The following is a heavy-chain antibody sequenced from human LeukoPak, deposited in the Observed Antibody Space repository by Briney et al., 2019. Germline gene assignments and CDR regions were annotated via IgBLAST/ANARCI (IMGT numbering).Heavy chain of an antibody. J-gene: IGHJ6*03. V-gene: IGHV3-7*01. CDR2: IKQDGSEK. CDR1: GFTFSSYW. Sequence: GGSLRLSCAASGFTFSSYWMSWVRQAPGKGLEWVANIKQDGSEKYYVDSVKGRFTISRDNAKNSLYLQMYSLRAEDTAVYYCARAGGGYYDILTGYLRYYYYYYMDVWGKGTTVTISS. D-gene: IGHD3-9*01. CDR3: ARAGGGYYDILTGYLRYYYYYYMDV.